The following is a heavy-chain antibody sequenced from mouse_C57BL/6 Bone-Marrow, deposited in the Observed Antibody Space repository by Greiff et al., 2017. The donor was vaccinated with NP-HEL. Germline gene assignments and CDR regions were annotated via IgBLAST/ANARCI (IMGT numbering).Heavy chain of an antibody. V-gene: IGHV5-6*01. Sequence: EVKLVESGGDLVKPGGSLKLSCAASGFTFSSYGMSWVRQTPDKRLEWVATISSGGSYTYYPDSVKGRFTISRDNAKNTLYLQMSSLKSEDTAMYYCARRRSYYFDYWGQGTTLTVAS. CDR3: ARRRSYYFDY. CDR2: ISSGGSYT. J-gene: IGHJ2*01. CDR1: GFTFSSYG.